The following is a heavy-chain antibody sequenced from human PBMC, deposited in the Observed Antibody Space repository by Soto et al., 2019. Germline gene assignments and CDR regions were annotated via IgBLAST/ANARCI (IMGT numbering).Heavy chain of an antibody. Sequence: CAISGDSVSSNSAAWNWIRQSPSRGLEWLGRTYYRSKWYNDYAVSVKSRITINPDTSKNQFSLQLNSVTPEDTAVYYCARDGQIPSYNWFDPWRQGTLVIASS. CDR3: ARDGQIPSYNWFDP. D-gene: IGHD3-10*01. V-gene: IGHV6-1*01. J-gene: IGHJ5*02. CDR1: GDSVSSNSAA. CDR2: TYYRSKWYN.